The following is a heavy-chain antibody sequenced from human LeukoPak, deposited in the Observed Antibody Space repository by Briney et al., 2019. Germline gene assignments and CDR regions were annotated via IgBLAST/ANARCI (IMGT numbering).Heavy chain of an antibody. CDR1: GGSISSSSYY. V-gene: IGHV4-39*01. CDR3: ARHEWSGYYYDSSYFDY. CDR2: IYYSGST. J-gene: IGHJ4*02. D-gene: IGHD3-22*01. Sequence: SETLSLTCTVSGGSISSSSYYWGWTRQPPGKGLEWIGSIYYSGSTYYNPSLKSRVTISVDTSKNQFSLKLSSVTAADTAVYYCARHEWSGYYYDSSYFDYWGQGTLVTVSS.